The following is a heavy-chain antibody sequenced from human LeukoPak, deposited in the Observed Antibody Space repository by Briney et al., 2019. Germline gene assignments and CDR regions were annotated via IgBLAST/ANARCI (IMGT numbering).Heavy chain of an antibody. CDR1: GDSISIYY. CDR3: ARDRELGY. D-gene: IGHD3-10*01. V-gene: IGHV4-59*01. CDR2: IYDSGST. J-gene: IGHJ4*02. Sequence: SETLSLTCTVSGDSISIYYWSWIRQPPGKGLEWIGYIYDSGSTNYNPSLKNRVTISVDTSKNQFSLKLTSVTAADTAVYYCARDRELGYWGQGTLVTVSS.